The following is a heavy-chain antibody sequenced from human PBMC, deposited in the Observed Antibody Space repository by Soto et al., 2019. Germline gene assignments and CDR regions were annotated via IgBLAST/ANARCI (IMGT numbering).Heavy chain of an antibody. Sequence: SVKVSCKASGGTFSSYAISWVRQAPGQGLEWMGGIIPIFAIANYAQKFQGRVTITADESTSTAYMELSSLRFEDTAIYYCAREEMATIPYYFDYWGQGTLVTVSS. CDR2: IIPIFAIA. CDR1: GGTFSSYA. J-gene: IGHJ4*02. V-gene: IGHV1-69*13. D-gene: IGHD5-12*01. CDR3: AREEMATIPYYFDY.